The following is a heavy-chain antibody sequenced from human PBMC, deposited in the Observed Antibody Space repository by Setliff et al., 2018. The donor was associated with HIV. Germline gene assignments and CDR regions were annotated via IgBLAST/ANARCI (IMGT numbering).Heavy chain of an antibody. CDR1: GGSISSSSYY. J-gene: IGHJ6*03. CDR2: IYYSGST. D-gene: IGHD6-13*01. V-gene: IGHV4-39*07. Sequence: PSETLSLTCTVSGGSISSSSYYWGWIRQPPGKGLEWIGSIYYSGSTNYNPSLKSRVTISVDTSKNQFSLKLSSVTAADTAVYYCARGRSRWTYYNYYYMDVWGKGTTVTVSS. CDR3: ARGRSRWTYYNYYYMDV.